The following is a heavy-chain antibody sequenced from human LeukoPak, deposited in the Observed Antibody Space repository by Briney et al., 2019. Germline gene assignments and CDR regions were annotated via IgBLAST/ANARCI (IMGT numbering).Heavy chain of an antibody. CDR1: GGSFSGYY. J-gene: IGHJ3*02. D-gene: IGHD4-23*01. Sequence: SETLSLTCAVYGGSFSGYYWSWIRQPPGKGLEWIGEINHNGSTNYNPSLKSRVTISVDTSKNQFSLKLSSVTAADTAVYYCARDYGGNGDDAFDIWGQGTMVTVSS. CDR3: ARDYGGNGDDAFDI. V-gene: IGHV4-34*09. CDR2: INHNGST.